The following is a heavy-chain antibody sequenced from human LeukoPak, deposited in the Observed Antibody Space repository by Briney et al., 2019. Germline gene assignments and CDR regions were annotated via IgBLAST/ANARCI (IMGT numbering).Heavy chain of an antibody. J-gene: IGHJ6*02. CDR3: ARGGLRFLEWLLPSMDV. Sequence: NSGGSLRLSCAASGFTFSSYSMNWVRQAPGKGLEWVSSISSSSSYIYYADSVKGRFTISRDNAKNSLYLQMNSLRAEDTAVYYCARGGLRFLEWLLPSMDVWGQGTTVTVSS. D-gene: IGHD3-3*01. CDR2: ISSSSSYI. CDR1: GFTFSSYS. V-gene: IGHV3-21*01.